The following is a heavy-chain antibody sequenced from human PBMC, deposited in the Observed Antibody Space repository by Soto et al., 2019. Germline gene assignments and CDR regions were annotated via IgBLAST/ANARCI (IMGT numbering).Heavy chain of an antibody. CDR3: ARTSSMQPVPYYGMDV. Sequence: PGGSLRLSCTWSGFAFTGYEMNWVRQAPGKGLEWVSYISSGTFTIYYADSVKGRFTVSRDNAKNSLYLQMNSLRDEDAAVYYCARTSSMQPVPYYGMDVWGQGTMVTVSS. J-gene: IGHJ6*02. V-gene: IGHV3-48*03. CDR1: GFAFTGYE. D-gene: IGHD2-8*01. CDR2: ISSGTFTI.